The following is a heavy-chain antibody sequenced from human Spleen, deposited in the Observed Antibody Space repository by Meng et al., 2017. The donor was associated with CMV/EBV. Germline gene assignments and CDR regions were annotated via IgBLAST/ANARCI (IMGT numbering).Heavy chain of an antibody. CDR1: GGTFSSYA. V-gene: IGHV1-69*05. CDR3: ARDRPPYDFWSGYDYYYYGMDV. D-gene: IGHD3-3*01. Sequence: SVKVSCKASGGTFSSYAISWVRQAPGQGLEWMGGIIPIFGTANYAQKFQGRVTITTDESTSTAYMELSSLRSEDTAVYYCARDRPPYDFWSGYDYYYYGMDVWGQGTTVTVSS. CDR2: IIPIFGTA. J-gene: IGHJ6*02.